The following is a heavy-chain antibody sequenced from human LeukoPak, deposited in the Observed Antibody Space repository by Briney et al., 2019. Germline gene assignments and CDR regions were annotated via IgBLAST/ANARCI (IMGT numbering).Heavy chain of an antibody. D-gene: IGHD4-17*01. V-gene: IGHV4-34*01. J-gene: IGHJ6*02. CDR1: GGSSSGYY. CDR2: INHSGST. Sequence: SETLSLTCAVYGGSSSGYYWSWIRQPPGKGLEWIGEINHSGSTNYNPSLKSRVTISVDTSKNQFSLKLSSVTAADTAVYYCAMGDNYGDYGRMDVWGQGTTVTVSS. CDR3: AMGDNYGDYGRMDV.